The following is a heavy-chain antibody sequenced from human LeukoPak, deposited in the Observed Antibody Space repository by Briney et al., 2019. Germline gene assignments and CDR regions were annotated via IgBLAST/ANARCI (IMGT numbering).Heavy chain of an antibody. D-gene: IGHD3-10*01. CDR1: GFIFTNAW. Sequence: GGSLRLSCAASGFIFTNAWMTWVRQAPGKGLEWVGRIKSKADGETTDYAAPVKGRFTMSRDDSKATLYLFMNGLKAEDTAVYYCTTDLGVTMIRGVLVYWGQGALVTVSS. V-gene: IGHV3-15*01. J-gene: IGHJ4*02. CDR2: IKSKADGETT. CDR3: TTDLGVTMIRGVLVY.